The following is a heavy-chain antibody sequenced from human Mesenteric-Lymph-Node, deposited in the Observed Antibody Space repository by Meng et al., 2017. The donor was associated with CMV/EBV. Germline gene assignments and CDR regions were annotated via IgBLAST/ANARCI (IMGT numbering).Heavy chain of an antibody. CDR1: GFTFSSYS. CDR3: ARDKVPGSSYYYYGMDV. CDR2: ISSSSSYI. J-gene: IGHJ6*02. D-gene: IGHD6-6*01. Sequence: GESLKISCAASGFTFSSYSMNWVRQAPGKGLEWVSSISSSSSYIYYADSVKGRFTISRDNAKNSLYLQMNSLRAEDTAVYYCARDKVPGSSYYYYGMDVWGQGTTVTVSS. V-gene: IGHV3-21*01.